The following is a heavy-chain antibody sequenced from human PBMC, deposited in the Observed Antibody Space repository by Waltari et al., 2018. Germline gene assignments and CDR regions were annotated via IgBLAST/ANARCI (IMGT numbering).Heavy chain of an antibody. CDR1: GGSITSNRHY. V-gene: IGHV4-39*01. D-gene: IGHD3-16*01. CDR2: ISSSGAT. Sequence: QLHLQESGPGLVKPSDTLSVTCSVSGGSITSNRHYWAWIRQPPGKGLEWTATISSSGATYNNPSLKSRVTISVDTSKNQFSLKLSSVTAADTAVYYCATYIGASIGTAAFDVWGQGTMVTVSS. CDR3: ATYIGASIGTAAFDV. J-gene: IGHJ3*01.